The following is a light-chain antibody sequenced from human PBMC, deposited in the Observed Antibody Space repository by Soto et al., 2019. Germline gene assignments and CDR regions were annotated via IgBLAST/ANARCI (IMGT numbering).Light chain of an antibody. CDR1: QSVNNNY. V-gene: IGKV3-20*01. CDR2: GAS. J-gene: IGKJ2*01. Sequence: EIVLTQSPGTLSLSPGERATLSCRASQSVNNNYLAWYQQKPGQAPRLVIYGASSRATGIPDRFSGSASGTDYTLTISRLEHEDFVVYYCQQYGSSRYTFGQGTKLEIK. CDR3: QQYGSSRYT.